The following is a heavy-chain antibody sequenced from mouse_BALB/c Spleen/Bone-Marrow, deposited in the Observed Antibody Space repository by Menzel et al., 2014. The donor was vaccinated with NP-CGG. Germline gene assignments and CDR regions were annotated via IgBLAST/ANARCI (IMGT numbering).Heavy chain of an antibody. CDR2: ITSGGGYT. CDR3: TRDLYDGYSYYAMDY. J-gene: IGHJ4*01. D-gene: IGHD2-3*01. V-gene: IGHV5-6-4*01. Sequence: EVQVVESGGGLVKPGGSLKLSCAASGFTFSSYTMSCVRQTPEKRLEWVATITSGGGYTYYPDSVKGRFTISRDNAKSTLYLQMSSLKSEDTAMYYCTRDLYDGYSYYAMDYWGQGTSVTVSS. CDR1: GFTFSSYT.